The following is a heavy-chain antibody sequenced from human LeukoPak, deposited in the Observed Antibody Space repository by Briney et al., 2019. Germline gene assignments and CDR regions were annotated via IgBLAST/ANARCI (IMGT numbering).Heavy chain of an antibody. Sequence: GSGPTLVNPTQTLTLTCTFSGFSLSTSGVGVGWIRQPPGKALEWLALIYWDDDKRYSPSLKSRLTITKDTSKNQVVLTVTNMDPVDTATYSCAPLYIVTTSMDFDYWGQETLVTVSS. CDR1: GFSLSTSGVG. D-gene: IGHD5-12*01. V-gene: IGHV2-5*02. CDR3: APLYIVTTSMDFDY. CDR2: IYWDDDK. J-gene: IGHJ4*02.